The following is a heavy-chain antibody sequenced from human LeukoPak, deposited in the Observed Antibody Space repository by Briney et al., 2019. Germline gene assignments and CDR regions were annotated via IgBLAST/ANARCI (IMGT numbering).Heavy chain of an antibody. D-gene: IGHD6-13*01. V-gene: IGHV3-30*18. J-gene: IGHJ4*02. CDR2: ISYDGSNK. Sequence: PGRSLGLSCAASGFTFRTYGMHWVRQAPGKGLEWVAVISYDGSNKFYADSVKGRFTISRDNSKSTLYLQMNSLRAEDTAVYYCAKELSAGTGGGWEDYFDYWGQGTLVTVSA. CDR3: AKELSAGTGGGWEDYFDY. CDR1: GFTFRTYG.